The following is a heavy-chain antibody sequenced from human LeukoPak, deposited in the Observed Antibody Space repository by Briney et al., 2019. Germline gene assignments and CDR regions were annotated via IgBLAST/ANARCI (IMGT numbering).Heavy chain of an antibody. V-gene: IGHV3-53*01. Sequence: PGGSLRLSCAASGFTFSSYSMNWVRQAPGKGLEWVSVLHTNYNTYYADSVKGRFTISRDNSKNTLYLQMNSLRVEDTAVYYCARDRPYGGLNGFDYWGQGTLVTVSS. D-gene: IGHD4/OR15-4a*01. CDR3: ARDRPYGGLNGFDY. CDR1: GFTFSSYS. J-gene: IGHJ4*02. CDR2: LHTNYNT.